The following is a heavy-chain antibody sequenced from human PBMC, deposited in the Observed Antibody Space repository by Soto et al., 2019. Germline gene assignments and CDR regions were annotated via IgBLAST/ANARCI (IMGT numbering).Heavy chain of an antibody. CDR2: IYHSGST. CDR3: ARGIRGVAFPYYYYGMDV. Sequence: SETLSLTCAVSGGSISSSNWWSWVRQPPGKGLEWIGEIYHSGSTNYNPSLKSRVTISVDKSKNQFSLKLSSVTAADTAVYYCARGIRGVAFPYYYYGMDVWGQGTTVTVSS. V-gene: IGHV4-4*02. D-gene: IGHD3-10*01. J-gene: IGHJ6*02. CDR1: GGSISSSNW.